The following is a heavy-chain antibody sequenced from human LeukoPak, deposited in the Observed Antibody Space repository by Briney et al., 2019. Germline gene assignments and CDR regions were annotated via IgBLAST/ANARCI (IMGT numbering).Heavy chain of an antibody. CDR1: GFTFNKYS. CDR3: AKDGWLESGRTPFYFDS. J-gene: IGHJ4*02. V-gene: IGHV3-48*01. CDR2: ISGTSRTI. Sequence: GGSLRLSCVASGFTFNKYSMNWVRQAPGKGLQWLSYISGTSRTIYYADSVKGRFAISRDNARNSLYLQMSSLRVEDTAVYYCAKDGWLESGRTPFYFDSWGQGTLVTVSS. D-gene: IGHD3-10*01.